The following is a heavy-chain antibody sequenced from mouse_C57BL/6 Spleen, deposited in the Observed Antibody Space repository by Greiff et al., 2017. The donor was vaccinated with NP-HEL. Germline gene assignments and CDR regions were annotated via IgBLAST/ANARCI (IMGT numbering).Heavy chain of an antibody. J-gene: IGHJ1*03. CDR3: ARRWLLRYWYFDV. D-gene: IGHD2-3*01. CDR1: GFTFSDYG. Sequence: EVQRVESGGGLVKPGGSLKLSCAASGFTFSDYGMHWVRQAPEKGLEWVAYISSGSSTIYYADTVKGRFTISRDNAKNTLFLQMTSLRSEDTAMYYCARRWLLRYWYFDVWGTGTTVTVSS. V-gene: IGHV5-17*01. CDR2: ISSGSSTI.